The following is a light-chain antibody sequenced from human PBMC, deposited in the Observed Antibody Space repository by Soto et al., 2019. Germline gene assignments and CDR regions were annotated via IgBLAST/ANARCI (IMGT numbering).Light chain of an antibody. J-gene: IGKJ5*01. Sequence: DIQMTQSPSSLSASVGDRVTITCRASQSISSYLNWYHQKPGKAPKLLIYGASSLQSGVPSRFSGSGSGTDFTLTISSLQPEDFTTYYCQQNYNTLITFGQGTRLEIK. V-gene: IGKV1-39*01. CDR1: QSISSY. CDR2: GAS. CDR3: QQNYNTLIT.